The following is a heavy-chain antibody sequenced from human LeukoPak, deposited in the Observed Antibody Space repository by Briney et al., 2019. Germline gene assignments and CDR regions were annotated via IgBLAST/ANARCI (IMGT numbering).Heavy chain of an antibody. J-gene: IGHJ5*02. Sequence: SETLSLTCNVSGASISSDGYYWTWIRHPAGKGLEWIGRIYSGGSTNYNPSLKSRVTLSVDTSKNRLSLKLSYVTAADTAVYYCASAGHCANGVCRNWFGPWGQGILVTVSS. CDR3: ASAGHCANGVCRNWFGP. D-gene: IGHD2-8*01. CDR1: GASISSDGYY. V-gene: IGHV4-61*02. CDR2: IYSGGST.